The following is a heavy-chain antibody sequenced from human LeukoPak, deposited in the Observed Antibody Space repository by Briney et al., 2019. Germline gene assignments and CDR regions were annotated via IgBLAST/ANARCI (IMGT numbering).Heavy chain of an antibody. Sequence: PSETLSLTCAVSGGSFSGYYWSWIRQPPGKGLEWIGGINHSGSTNYNPSLKSRVTISVDTSKNQFSLKLSSVTAADTAVYDCARGLRKYYYYYGMDVWGKGTTVTVSS. CDR1: GGSFSGYY. CDR3: ARGLRKYYYYYGMDV. V-gene: IGHV4-34*01. CDR2: INHSGST. J-gene: IGHJ6*04. D-gene: IGHD4-17*01.